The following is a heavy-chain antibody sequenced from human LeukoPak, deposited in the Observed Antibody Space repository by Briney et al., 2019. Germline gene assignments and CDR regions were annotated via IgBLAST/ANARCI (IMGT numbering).Heavy chain of an antibody. CDR3: ARGITMVRGVIDYFDY. V-gene: IGHV1-69*13. D-gene: IGHD3-10*01. J-gene: IGHJ4*02. Sequence: GASVKVSCKASGGTFRTSAISWVRQAPGQGLEWMGGIIPIFGTANYAQKFQGRVTITADESTSTAYMELSSLRSEDTAVYYCARGITMVRGVIDYFDYWGQGTLVTVSS. CDR1: GGTFRTSA. CDR2: IIPIFGTA.